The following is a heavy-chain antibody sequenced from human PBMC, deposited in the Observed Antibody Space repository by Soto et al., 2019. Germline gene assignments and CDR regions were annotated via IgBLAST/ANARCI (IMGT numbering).Heavy chain of an antibody. CDR2: MHYTGIT. CDR1: GDSISSYY. V-gene: IGHV4-59*01. D-gene: IGHD6-6*01. Sequence: SETLSLTCTVSGDSISSYYWSWVRQPPGKGLEWIGYMHYTGITSYNPSLKSRVTISVDTSKNQFSLKLSSVTAADTAVYYCVKGARVYDSWGQGILVTVSS. CDR3: VKGARVYDS. J-gene: IGHJ5*01.